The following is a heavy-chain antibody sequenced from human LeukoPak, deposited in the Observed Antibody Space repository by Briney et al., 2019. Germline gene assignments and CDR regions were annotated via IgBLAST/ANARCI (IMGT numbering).Heavy chain of an antibody. Sequence: SETLSLTCTVSGGSISSYYWSWIRQPPGKGLEWIGYIYYSGSTNYNPSLKSRVTISVDTSKNQFSLKLSSVTAADTAVYYCARRGGFYYGSSYFDYWGQGTLVTVSS. CDR1: GGSISSYY. CDR2: IYYSGST. J-gene: IGHJ4*02. V-gene: IGHV4-59*01. D-gene: IGHD3-10*01. CDR3: ARRGGFYYGSSYFDY.